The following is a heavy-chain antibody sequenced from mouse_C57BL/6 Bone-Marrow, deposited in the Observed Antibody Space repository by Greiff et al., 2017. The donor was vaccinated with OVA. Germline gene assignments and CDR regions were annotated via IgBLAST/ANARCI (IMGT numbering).Heavy chain of an antibody. D-gene: IGHD4-1*02. V-gene: IGHV5-15*04. Sequence: EVKLVESGGGLVQPGGSLKLSCAASGFTFSDYGMAWVRQAPRKGPEWVAFISNLAYSIYYADPVTGRFTLSRENAKNTLYLEMSRLRSEDTAMYDGARRPTGRYGDVWGTGTTVTVSS. CDR1: GFTFSDYG. CDR3: ARRPTGRYGDV. CDR2: ISNLAYSI. J-gene: IGHJ1*03.